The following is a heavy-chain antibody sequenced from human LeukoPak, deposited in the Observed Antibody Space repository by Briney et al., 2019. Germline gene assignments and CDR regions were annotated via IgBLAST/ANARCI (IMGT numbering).Heavy chain of an antibody. CDR3: ARDGIAATDPNAFDI. CDR1: GGSISSYY. V-gene: IGHV4-4*07. CDR2: IYTSGST. Sequence: PSETLSLTCTVSGGSISSYYWSWIRQPAGKGLEWIGRIYTSGSTNYNPSLKSRVTMSVDTSKNQFSLKLSSVTAADTAVYYCARDGIAATDPNAFDIWGQGTTVTVSS. J-gene: IGHJ3*02. D-gene: IGHD6-13*01.